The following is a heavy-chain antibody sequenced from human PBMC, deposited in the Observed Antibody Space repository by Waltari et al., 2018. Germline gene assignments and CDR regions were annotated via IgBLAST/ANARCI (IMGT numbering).Heavy chain of an antibody. Sequence: EVQLVESGGGLXQPGGSLRLSXAASGXSISGDWMHWGRQAPGKGLVWVSRIHSDGXSTNYADSGGGRXTIXRDXAXNXVYLQMNXXXADDXAVYFCARDGXGSSHDYXGQGTLVTVXS. V-gene: IGHV3-74*01. D-gene: IGHD6-6*01. CDR1: GXSISGDW. J-gene: IGHJ4*02. CDR3: ARDGXGSSHDY. CDR2: IHSDGXST.